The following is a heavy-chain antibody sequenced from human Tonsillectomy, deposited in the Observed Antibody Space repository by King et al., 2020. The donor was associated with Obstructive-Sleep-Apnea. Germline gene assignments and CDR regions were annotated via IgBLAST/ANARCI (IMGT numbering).Heavy chain of an antibody. CDR2: INHSGST. V-gene: IGHV4-34*01. CDR1: GASFSGHY. J-gene: IGHJ4*02. Sequence: VQLQQWGAGLLRPSVTLSLTCAVYGASFSGHYWNWIRQPPGKGLEWIGEINHSGSTKYNPSLKSPVTIQVDTSTNQFVLRLTSVTAADTAVYYCVSILPHFDYWGQGTLVTVSS. CDR3: VSILPHFDY.